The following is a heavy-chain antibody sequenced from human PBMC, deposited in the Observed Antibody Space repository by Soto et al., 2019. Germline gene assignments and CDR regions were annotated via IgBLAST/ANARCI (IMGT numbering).Heavy chain of an antibody. Sequence: SETLSLTCAVSGGSISSGGYSWSWIRQPPGKGLEWIGYIYHSGSTYYNPSLKSRVTISVDRSKNQFSLKLSSVTAADTAVYYCARSSDGSGSYSFDYFDYWGQGTLVTAPQ. J-gene: IGHJ4*02. CDR2: IYHSGST. CDR3: ARSSDGSGSYSFDYFDY. CDR1: GGSISSGGYS. V-gene: IGHV4-30-2*01. D-gene: IGHD3-10*01.